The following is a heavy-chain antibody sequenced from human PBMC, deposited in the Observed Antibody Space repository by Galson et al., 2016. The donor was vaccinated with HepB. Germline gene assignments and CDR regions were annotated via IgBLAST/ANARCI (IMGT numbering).Heavy chain of an antibody. J-gene: IGHJ6*02. Sequence: QVQLQESGPGLVKPSETLSLTCTVSGGSVSSGSYYWSWIRQPPGKGLEWIGYIYYSGSTNYNPALKSRVTIAVDTSKNQFSLKLNSVTAADTAVYYCARYMGHGGDYYYYGMDVWGQGTTVTVSS. CDR2: IYYSGST. CDR3: ARYMGHGGDYYYYGMDV. V-gene: IGHV4-61*01. D-gene: IGHD3-10*01. CDR1: GGSVSSGSYY.